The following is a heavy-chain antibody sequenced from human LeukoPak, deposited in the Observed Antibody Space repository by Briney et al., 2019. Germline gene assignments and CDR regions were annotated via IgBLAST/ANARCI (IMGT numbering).Heavy chain of an antibody. CDR1: GYTFTSYG. CDR3: AREGRRRLGELSPVDY. Sequence: ASVKVSCKASGYTFTSYGISWVRQAPGQGLEWMGWISAYNGNTNYAQKLQGRVTMTTDTSTSTAYMELRSLRSDDTAVYYCAREGRRRLGELSPVDYWGQGTLVTVSS. D-gene: IGHD3-16*02. J-gene: IGHJ4*02. CDR2: ISAYNGNT. V-gene: IGHV1-18*01.